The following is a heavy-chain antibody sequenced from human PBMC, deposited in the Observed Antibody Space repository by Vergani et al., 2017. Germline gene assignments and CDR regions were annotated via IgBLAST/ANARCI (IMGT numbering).Heavy chain of an antibody. Sequence: EVQLVESGGGLIQPGGSLRLSCAASGFTVSSNYMSWVRQAPGKGLEWVSVIYSGGSTYYADSVKGRFTISRDNSKNTLYLQMNSLRAEDTAVYYCARDRRASRYSYGYSYYGMDVWGQGTTVTVSS. J-gene: IGHJ6*02. CDR3: ARDRRASRYSYGYSYYGMDV. V-gene: IGHV3-53*01. CDR2: IYSGGST. D-gene: IGHD5-18*01. CDR1: GFTVSSNY.